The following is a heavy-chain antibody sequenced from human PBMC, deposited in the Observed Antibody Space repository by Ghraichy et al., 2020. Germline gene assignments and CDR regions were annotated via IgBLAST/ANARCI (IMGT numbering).Heavy chain of an antibody. CDR1: GLSFSSYS. Sequence: GGSLRLSCAASGLSFSSYSMTWVRQAPGKGLECVSYISSSSNMIYYADSVKGRFTISRDNAKNSLYLQMNSLRDEDTAVYYCAREGRARGFLSYFDYWGQGTLVTVSS. CDR2: ISSSSNMI. CDR3: AREGRARGFLSYFDY. V-gene: IGHV3-48*02. D-gene: IGHD2/OR15-2a*01. J-gene: IGHJ4*02.